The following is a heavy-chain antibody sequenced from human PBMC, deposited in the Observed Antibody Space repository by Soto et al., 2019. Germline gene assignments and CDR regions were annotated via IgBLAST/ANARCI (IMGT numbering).Heavy chain of an antibody. V-gene: IGHV4-59*01. CDR3: GRDYGDYFDY. CDR2: IYYSGST. CDR1: GGSISSYY. J-gene: IGHJ4*02. Sequence: SETLSLTCTVSGGSISSYYWSWIRQPPGKGLEWIGYIYYSGSTNYNPSLKSRVTISVDTSKNQFSLKLSSVTAADTAVYYCGRDYGDYFDYWGQGTLVTVSS. D-gene: IGHD4-17*01.